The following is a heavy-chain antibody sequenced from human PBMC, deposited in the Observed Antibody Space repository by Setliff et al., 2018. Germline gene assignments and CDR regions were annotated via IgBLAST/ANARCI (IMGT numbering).Heavy chain of an antibody. CDR1: GASISSHY. J-gene: IGHJ6*02. Sequence: SETLSLTCTVSGASISSHYWSWIRQPPGKGLEWIGSIYYSGSTNYNPSLKSRVTISVDTSKNQFSLKLTAVTAADTAVYYCARAANMITFGGVIVMGDYYYYYGMDVWGQGTTVTVSS. CDR2: IYYSGST. V-gene: IGHV4-59*11. D-gene: IGHD3-16*02. CDR3: ARAANMITFGGVIVMGDYYYYYGMDV.